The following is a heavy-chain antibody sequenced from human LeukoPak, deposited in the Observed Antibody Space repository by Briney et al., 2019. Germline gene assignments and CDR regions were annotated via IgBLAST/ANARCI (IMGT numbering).Heavy chain of an antibody. CDR3: ARMYSSGWYTY. V-gene: IGHV4-34*01. CDR1: GGSFSGYY. D-gene: IGHD6-19*01. J-gene: IGHJ4*02. Sequence: SETLSLTCAVYGGSFSGYYWSWIRQPPGKGLEWIGEINHSGSTNYNPSLKSRVTISVDTSKNQFSLKLSSVTAADTAVYYCARMYSSGWYTYWGQGTLVTVSS. CDR2: INHSGST.